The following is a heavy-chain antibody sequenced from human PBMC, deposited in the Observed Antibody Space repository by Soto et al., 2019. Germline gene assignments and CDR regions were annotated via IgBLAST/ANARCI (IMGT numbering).Heavy chain of an antibody. D-gene: IGHD4-4*01. V-gene: IGHV1-46*01. CDR3: AKDPLNYSNYVRYYGMDV. CDR2: INPGNRIT. Sequence: ASVKVSCKTSGYTFTNYFVHWVRQAPGQGIEWMGAINPGNRITNYALKFQGRVTMTGDTSTNTVYLELSSLRSEDTAVYSCAKDPLNYSNYVRYYGMDVWGQGTTVTVSS. CDR1: GYTFTNYF. J-gene: IGHJ6*02.